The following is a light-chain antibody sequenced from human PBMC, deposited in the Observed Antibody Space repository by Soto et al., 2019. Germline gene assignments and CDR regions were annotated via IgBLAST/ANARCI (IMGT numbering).Light chain of an antibody. J-gene: IGKJ1*01. CDR1: QSVNSY. Sequence: EIVLTQSPATLSLSPGDTATLSCRASQSVNSYLAWYHQKPGQAPRLLIYDASKRATAIPARFSGSGSGTDFTLTISNLEPEDFAFYYCQQRSDWPRWTFGPGTKLEIK. CDR2: DAS. V-gene: IGKV3-11*01. CDR3: QQRSDWPRWT.